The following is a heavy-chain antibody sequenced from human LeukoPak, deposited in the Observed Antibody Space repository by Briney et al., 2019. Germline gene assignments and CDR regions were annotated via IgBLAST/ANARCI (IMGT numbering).Heavy chain of an antibody. V-gene: IGHV4-38-2*02. CDR3: ARYASGSYFRGIDY. CDR2: IYHSGST. CDR1: GYSISSGYY. J-gene: IGHJ4*02. Sequence: SETLSLTCTVSGYSISSGYYWGWIRQPPGKGLEWIGSIYHSGSTYYNPSLKSRVTISVDTSKNQFSLKLSSVTAADTAVYYCARYASGSYFRGIDYWGQGTLVTVSS. D-gene: IGHD1-26*01.